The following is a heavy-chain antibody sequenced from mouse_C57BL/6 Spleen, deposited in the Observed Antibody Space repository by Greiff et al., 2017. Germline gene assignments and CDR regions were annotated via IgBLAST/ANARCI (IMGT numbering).Heavy chain of an antibody. CDR1: GYSITSGYY. V-gene: IGHV3-6*01. CDR3: ARTGSYWYFDV. Sequence: EVQLVESGPGLVKPSQSLSLTCSVTGYSITSGYYWNWIRQFPGNKLEWMGYISYDGSNNYNPSLKNRISITRDTSKNQFFLKLNSVTTEDTATYSCARTGSYWYFDVWGTGTTVTVSS. D-gene: IGHD4-1*01. J-gene: IGHJ1*03. CDR2: ISYDGSN.